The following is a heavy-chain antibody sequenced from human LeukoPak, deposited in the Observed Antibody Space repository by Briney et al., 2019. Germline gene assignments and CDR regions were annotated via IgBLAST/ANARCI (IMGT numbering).Heavy chain of an antibody. CDR2: IIPIFGTA. J-gene: IGHJ5*02. CDR3: ARAKVLGLYNWFDP. Sequence: ASVKVSCKASGGTFSSYAISWVRQAPGQGLEWMGGIIPIFGTANNAQKFQGRVTITTDESTSTAYMELSSLRSEDTAVYYCARAKVLGLYNWFDPWGQGTLVTVSS. CDR1: GGTFSSYA. V-gene: IGHV1-69*05.